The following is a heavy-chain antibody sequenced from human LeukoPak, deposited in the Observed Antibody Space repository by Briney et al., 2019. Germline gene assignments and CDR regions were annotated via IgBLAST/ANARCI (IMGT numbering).Heavy chain of an antibody. Sequence: KPSETLSLTCTVSGDSIPNYYWSWIRQPPGKGLEWIGYIYYSGSTNYNPSLKSRVTISVDTSKNQFSLKLSSVTAADTAVYYCARDLDSSGFYFDYWGQGTLVTVSS. CDR2: IYYSGST. V-gene: IGHV4-59*01. CDR1: GDSIPNYY. CDR3: ARDLDSSGFYFDY. D-gene: IGHD3-22*01. J-gene: IGHJ4*02.